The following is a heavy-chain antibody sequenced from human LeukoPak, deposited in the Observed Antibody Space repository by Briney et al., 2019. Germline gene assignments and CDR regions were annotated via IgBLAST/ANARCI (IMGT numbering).Heavy chain of an antibody. CDR2: TYSSGGT. V-gene: IGHV4-59*01. Sequence: SETLSLTCNISGGSIRAYSWNWIRQTPGKGLEWIGFTYSSGGTKYNPSLESRVTLSVDTSKNQVSLKLTSVTAADTAIYYCARSYGGYVLDYWGQRSLVIVSA. CDR1: GGSIRAYS. D-gene: IGHD5-12*01. J-gene: IGHJ4*02. CDR3: ARSYGGYVLDY.